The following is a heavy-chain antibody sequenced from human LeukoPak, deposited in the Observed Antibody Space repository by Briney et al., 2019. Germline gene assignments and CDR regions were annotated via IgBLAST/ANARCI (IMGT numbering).Heavy chain of an antibody. CDR2: INPNSGGT. V-gene: IGHV1-2*02. Sequence: GASVKVSCKASGYTFTGYYMHWVRQAPGQGLEWMGWINPNSGGTNYAQKFQGRVTMTRDTSISTAYMELSRLRSDDTAVHYCARFRGRGLGPYFDYWGQGTLVTVSS. J-gene: IGHJ4*02. CDR3: ARFRGRGLGPYFDY. CDR1: GYTFTGYY. D-gene: IGHD6-19*01.